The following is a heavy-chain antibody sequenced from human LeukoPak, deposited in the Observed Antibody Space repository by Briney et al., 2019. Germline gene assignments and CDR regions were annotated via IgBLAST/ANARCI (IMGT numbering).Heavy chain of an antibody. CDR3: ARGDVQLWYTFDY. J-gene: IGHJ4*02. D-gene: IGHD5-18*01. CDR1: GFTFSSYW. Sequence: PGGSLRLSCAASGFTFSSYWMSWIRQAPGKGLEWVANIKQDGSEKYYVDSVKGRFTISRDNAKNSLYLQMNSLRAEDTAVYYCARGDVQLWYTFDYWGQGTLVTVSS. CDR2: IKQDGSEK. V-gene: IGHV3-7*01.